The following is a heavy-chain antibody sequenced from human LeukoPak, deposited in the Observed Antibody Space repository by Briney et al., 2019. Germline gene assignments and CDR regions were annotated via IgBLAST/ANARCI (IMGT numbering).Heavy chain of an antibody. Sequence: GGSLSLSCAASGFTVSSNYMNWVRQAPGKGLEWVSDINSGGSTFYADSVEGRFTISRDNSKDTLYLQMNGLRAEDTAMYYCAREYYDNSGGEDAFDIGGPGTMVTVSS. CDR1: GFTVSSNY. CDR2: INSGGST. CDR3: AREYYDNSGGEDAFDI. D-gene: IGHD3-22*01. J-gene: IGHJ3*02. V-gene: IGHV3-53*01.